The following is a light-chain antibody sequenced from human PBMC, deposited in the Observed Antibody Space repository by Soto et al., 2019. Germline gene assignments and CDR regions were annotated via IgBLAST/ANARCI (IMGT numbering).Light chain of an antibody. J-gene: IGLJ2*01. CDR2: EVS. Sequence: QSALTQPASVSGSPGQSITISCTGTSSDVGGYDYVSWYQQLPGRAPKLMIYEVSHRPLGISTRFSGSKSGDTASLTISGLQTEDEADYYCSSYTNSDTPVVFGGGTKVTVL. V-gene: IGLV2-14*01. CDR1: SSDVGGYDY. CDR3: SSYTNSDTPVV.